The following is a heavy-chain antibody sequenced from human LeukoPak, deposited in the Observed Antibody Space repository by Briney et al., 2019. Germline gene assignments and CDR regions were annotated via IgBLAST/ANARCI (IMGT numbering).Heavy chain of an antibody. CDR3: ARGGWYSIS. CDR2: IYASGST. D-gene: IGHD6-19*01. J-gene: IGHJ5*02. Sequence: PSETLSLTCTVSGGSISRGSYYWSWIRQPAGKGLEWIGRIYASGSTNYNPSLKSRVTMSVDTSKNQFSLKLSSVTAADTAVYYCARGGWYSISWGQGTLVTVSS. V-gene: IGHV4-61*02. CDR1: GGSISRGSYY.